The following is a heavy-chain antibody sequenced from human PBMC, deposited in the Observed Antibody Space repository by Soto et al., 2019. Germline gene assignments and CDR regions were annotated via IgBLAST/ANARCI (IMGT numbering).Heavy chain of an antibody. CDR2: IFYTAST. Sequence: XTLALTCTVSGXSMNSFSWSWIRQPPGETLEWIGNIFYTASTTYNASIESRITMSGDTSKKQFSLRLSSVSAAHTAVYFCAKYRRTAAEGDTLDYWGRGTLVTVS. CDR3: AKYRRTAAEGDTLDY. D-gene: IGHD6-13*01. V-gene: IGHV4-59*01. J-gene: IGHJ4*02. CDR1: GXSMNSFS.